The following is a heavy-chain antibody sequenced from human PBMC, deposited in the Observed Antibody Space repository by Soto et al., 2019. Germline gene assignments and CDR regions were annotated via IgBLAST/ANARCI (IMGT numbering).Heavy chain of an antibody. V-gene: IGHV3-23*01. J-gene: IGHJ6*02. Sequence: EVQLLESGGGLVQPGGSLRLSCVASGFAFSNYDMSWVRQAPGKGLEWVSAISGSGSSTYYADSVKGRFTISRDNSKNTLYLQMNSLRAEDTAVYYCARDTFYYGMDVWGQGTTVTVSS. CDR2: ISGSGSST. CDR1: GFAFSNYD. CDR3: ARDTFYYGMDV.